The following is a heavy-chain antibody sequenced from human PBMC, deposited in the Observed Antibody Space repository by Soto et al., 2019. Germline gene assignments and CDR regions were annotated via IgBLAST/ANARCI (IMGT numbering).Heavy chain of an antibody. Sequence: ASVKVSCKASGYTFTGYYMHWVRQAPGQGLEWMGWINPNSGGTNYAQKFQGWVTMTRDTSTSTAYMEMSSLRSDDTAVYYCARIADCSTTSCSFPSRFHIRGYYYYYGLDVWGQGTMVTVSS. CDR1: GYTFTGYY. CDR3: ARIADCSTTSCSFPSRFHIRGYYYYYGLDV. D-gene: IGHD2-2*01. J-gene: IGHJ6*02. CDR2: INPNSGGT. V-gene: IGHV1-2*04.